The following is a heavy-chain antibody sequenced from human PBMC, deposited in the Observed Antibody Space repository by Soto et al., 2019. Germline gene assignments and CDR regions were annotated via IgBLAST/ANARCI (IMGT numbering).Heavy chain of an antibody. J-gene: IGHJ6*02. CDR3: ARDGYNPNYYYYYGMDV. CDR1: GGSFSCYY. Sequence: PSETLSLTCAVYGGSFSCYYWILIGQPPGKGLEWIGYIYYSGSTNYNPSLKSRVTISVDTSKNQFSLKLSSVTAADTAVYYCARDGYNPNYYYYYGMDVWGQGTTVTVSS. D-gene: IGHD5-12*01. CDR2: IYYSGST. V-gene: IGHV4-59*01.